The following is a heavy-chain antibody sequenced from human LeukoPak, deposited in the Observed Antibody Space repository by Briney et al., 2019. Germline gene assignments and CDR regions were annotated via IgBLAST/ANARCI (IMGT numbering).Heavy chain of an antibody. V-gene: IGHV4-59*10. J-gene: IGHJ4*02. CDR1: GGSFSGYY. Sequence: SETLSLTCAVYGGSFSGYYWSWIRQPAGQGLEWIGRVYSSGSTIYNPSLKGRVTMSVDTSKNQSSLKLSSVTAADTAVYYCARSSGYHLYYFDFWGQGTLVTVSS. D-gene: IGHD3-22*01. CDR3: ARSSGYHLYYFDF. CDR2: VYSSGST.